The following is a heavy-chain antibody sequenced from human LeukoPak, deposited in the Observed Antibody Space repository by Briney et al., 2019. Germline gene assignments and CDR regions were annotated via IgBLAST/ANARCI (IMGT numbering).Heavy chain of an antibody. CDR1: GFISSNYG. V-gene: IGHV3-23*01. CDR3: TDLAYFDY. J-gene: IGHJ4*02. Sequence: GGSLRLSCAASGFISSNYGMNWVRQAPGKGLEWISVISGSGGSTYYADSVKGRFTISRDNSKNTVYLQMNTLRAEDTAVYYCTDLAYFDYWGQGTLVTVPS. CDR2: ISGSGGST.